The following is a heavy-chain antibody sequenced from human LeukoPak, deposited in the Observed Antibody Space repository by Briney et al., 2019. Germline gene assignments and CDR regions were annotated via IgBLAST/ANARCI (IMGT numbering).Heavy chain of an antibody. D-gene: IGHD3-22*01. CDR1: GYTFTGYY. Sequence: EASVKVSCKASGYTFTGYYMHWVRQAPGQGLEWMGRINPNSGGTNYAQKFQGRVTMTRDTSISTAYMELSRLRSDDTAVYYCARGGDYYDSSGQDYWGQGTLVTVSS. J-gene: IGHJ4*02. CDR2: INPNSGGT. V-gene: IGHV1-2*06. CDR3: ARGGDYYDSSGQDY.